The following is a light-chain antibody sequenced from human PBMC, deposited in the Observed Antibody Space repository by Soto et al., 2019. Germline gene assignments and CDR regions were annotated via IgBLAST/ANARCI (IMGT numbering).Light chain of an antibody. J-gene: IGLJ1*01. CDR3: QTWGTGIRV. V-gene: IGLV4-69*01. CDR1: SGHSSYA. Sequence: QSVLTQSPSASASLVASVKLTCTLSSGHSSYAIAWHQQQPEKGPRYLMKLNSDGSHSKGDGIPDRFSGSSSGDERYLTISSLQSEDEADYYCQTWGTGIRVFGTGTKVTVL. CDR2: LNSDGSH.